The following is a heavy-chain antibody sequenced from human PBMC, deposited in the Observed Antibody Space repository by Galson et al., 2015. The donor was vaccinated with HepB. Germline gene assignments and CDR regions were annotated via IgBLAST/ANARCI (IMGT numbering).Heavy chain of an antibody. CDR2: IWYDGSNK. D-gene: IGHD4-17*01. Sequence: SLRLSCAASGFTFSSYGMHWVRQAPGKGLEWVAVIWYDGSNKYYADSVKGRFTISRDNSKNTLYLQMNSLRAEDTAVYYCAKDTVMTTVTKSTYYYYGMDVWGQGTTVTVSS. CDR3: AKDTVMTTVTKSTYYYYGMDV. V-gene: IGHV3-33*06. J-gene: IGHJ6*02. CDR1: GFTFSSYG.